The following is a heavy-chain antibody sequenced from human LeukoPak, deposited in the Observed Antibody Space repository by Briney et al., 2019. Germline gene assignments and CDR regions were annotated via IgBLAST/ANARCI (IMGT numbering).Heavy chain of an antibody. CDR2: ISSSSSYI. CDR3: ARNLGRRSIAVAGNLDY. J-gene: IGHJ4*02. V-gene: IGHV3-21*01. CDR1: GFTFSSYS. Sequence: GGSLRLSCAASGFTFSSYSMNWVRQAPGKGLEWVSPISSSSSYIYYADSVKGRFTISRDNAKNSLYLQMNSLRAEDTAVYYCARNLGRRSIAVAGNLDYWGQGTLVTVSS. D-gene: IGHD6-19*01.